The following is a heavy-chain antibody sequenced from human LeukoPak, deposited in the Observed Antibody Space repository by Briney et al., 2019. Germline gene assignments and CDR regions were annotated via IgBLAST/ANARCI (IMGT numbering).Heavy chain of an antibody. CDR3: ARDVWRRAFNYGMDV. D-gene: IGHD2-21*01. CDR1: GYTFDDHS. V-gene: IGHV3-9*01. Sequence: PGGSLRLFCAASGYTFDDHSLHWVPQVPGKGPEWVSGKSWNSGNIGYAESVKGRFTISRDNAKNSLYLQMDGLRTEDTALYFCARDVWRRAFNYGMDVWGQGTTVAVSS. CDR2: KSWNSGNI. J-gene: IGHJ6*02.